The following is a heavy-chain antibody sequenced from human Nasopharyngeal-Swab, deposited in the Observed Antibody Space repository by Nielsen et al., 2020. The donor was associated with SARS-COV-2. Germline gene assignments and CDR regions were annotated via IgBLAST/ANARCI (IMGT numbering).Heavy chain of an antibody. D-gene: IGHD3-16*01. CDR2: INGEESRT. Sequence: GESLKISCAVSGFTFNNYWMHWVRQAPGKGPVWVSRINGEESRTSYADSVKGRFTISRDNAKNTLYLQMNSLRADDAAMYYCARDPHGVRGAMQDAFDLWGQGTTVTVSS. CDR3: ARDPHGVRGAMQDAFDL. CDR1: GFTFNNYW. V-gene: IGHV3-74*01. J-gene: IGHJ3*01.